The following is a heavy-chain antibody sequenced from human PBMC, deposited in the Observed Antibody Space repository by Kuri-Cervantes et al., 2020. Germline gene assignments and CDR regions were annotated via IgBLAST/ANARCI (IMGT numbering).Heavy chain of an antibody. Sequence: SVKVSCKASGFTFTSSSVQWVRQARGQRLEWIGWIDVGSGNTNYAQKFQERVTITRDTSTSTAYMELSSLRSEDTAVYYRARAPGKYCSGGSCYSGWFDPWGQGTLVTVSS. D-gene: IGHD2-15*01. CDR2: IDVGSGNT. J-gene: IGHJ5*02. CDR1: GFTFTSSS. CDR3: ARAPGKYCSGGSCYSGWFDP. V-gene: IGHV1-58*01.